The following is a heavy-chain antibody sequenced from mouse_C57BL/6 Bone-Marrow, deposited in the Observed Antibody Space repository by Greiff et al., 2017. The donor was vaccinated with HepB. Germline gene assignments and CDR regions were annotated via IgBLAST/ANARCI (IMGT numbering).Heavy chain of an antibody. J-gene: IGHJ3*01. Sequence: EVKLMESGGDLVKPGGSLKLSCAASGFTFSSYGMSWVRQTPDKRLEWVATISSGGSYTYYPDSVKGRFTISRDNAKNTLYLQMSSLKSEDTAMYYCASRTGTEFAYWGQGTLVTVSA. CDR2: ISSGGSYT. CDR1: GFTFSSYG. CDR3: ASRTGTEFAY. V-gene: IGHV5-6*02. D-gene: IGHD4-1*01.